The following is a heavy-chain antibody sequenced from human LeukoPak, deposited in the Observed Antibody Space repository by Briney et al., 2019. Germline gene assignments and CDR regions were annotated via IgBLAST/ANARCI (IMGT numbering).Heavy chain of an antibody. CDR2: IYPDDSDT. V-gene: IGHV5-51*01. CDR3: ARSAGHCANGVCYSYNWFDP. Sequence: GESLKISCQGSGHSFTNSWIAWVRQQPGKGLEWMGLIYPDDSDTRYNPSFQGQVTISADKSISTAYLQWSSLKASDTAMYYCARSAGHCANGVCYSYNWFDPWGQRTLVTVSS. CDR1: GHSFTNSW. D-gene: IGHD2-8*01. J-gene: IGHJ5*02.